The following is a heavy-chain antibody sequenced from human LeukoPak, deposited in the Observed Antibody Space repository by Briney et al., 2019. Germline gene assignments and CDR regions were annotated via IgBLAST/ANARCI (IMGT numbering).Heavy chain of an antibody. V-gene: IGHV3-30*04. CDR2: ISYDGSNK. Sequence: PGESLRLSCTASTITFKNYAMSWVRQAPGKGLEWVAVISYDGSNKYYADSVKGRFTISRDNSKNTLHLQMNSLRAEDTAVYYCARIFSIAVAGTSGVDYWGQGTLVTVSS. CDR1: TITFKNYA. CDR3: ARIFSIAVAGTSGVDY. J-gene: IGHJ4*02. D-gene: IGHD6-19*01.